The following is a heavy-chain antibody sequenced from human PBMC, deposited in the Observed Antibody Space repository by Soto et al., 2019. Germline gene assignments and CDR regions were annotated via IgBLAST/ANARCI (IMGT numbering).Heavy chain of an antibody. CDR3: ARHLEYCSGGRCYAVYDY. CDR1: GYTFTKFG. V-gene: IGHV3-7*01. CDR2: IKQDGSDK. Sequence: SCKASGYTFTKFGISWVRQAPGRGLEWVANIKQDGSDKSYVDSVKGRFTISRDNAKNSLYLQMNSLRAEDTAVYYCARHLEYCSGGRCYAVYDYWGQGTLVTVSS. D-gene: IGHD2-15*01. J-gene: IGHJ4*02.